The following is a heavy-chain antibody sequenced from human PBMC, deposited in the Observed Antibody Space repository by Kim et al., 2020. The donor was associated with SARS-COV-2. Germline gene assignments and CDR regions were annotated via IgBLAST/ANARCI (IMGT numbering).Heavy chain of an antibody. J-gene: IGHJ5*02. D-gene: IGHD3-10*01. Sequence: ASVKVSCKASGYTFTSYYMHWVRQAPGQGLEWMGIINPSVGSTSYAQKFQGRVTMTRDTSTSTVYMELSSLRSEDTAVYYCARDYGSGSGNFPWFDPWGQGTLVTVSS. V-gene: IGHV1-46*01. CDR1: GYTFTSYY. CDR3: ARDYGSGSGNFPWFDP. CDR2: INPSVGST.